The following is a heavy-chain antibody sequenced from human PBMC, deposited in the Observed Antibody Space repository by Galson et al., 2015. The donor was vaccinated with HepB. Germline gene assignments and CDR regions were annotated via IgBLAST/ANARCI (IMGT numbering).Heavy chain of an antibody. CDR2: ISSGSAYI. D-gene: IGHD3-22*01. Sequence: SLRLSCAASGFTFNKYRMNWVRQAPGKGLEWISSISSGSAYIYYADSVEGRFTISRDNAKNSLYLQMNSLRAEDTAVYFCARDVTDYSDSGGYFYISDAFAIWGQGTMVTVSS. J-gene: IGHJ3*02. CDR3: ARDVTDYSDSGGYFYISDAFAI. V-gene: IGHV3-21*06. CDR1: GFTFNKYR.